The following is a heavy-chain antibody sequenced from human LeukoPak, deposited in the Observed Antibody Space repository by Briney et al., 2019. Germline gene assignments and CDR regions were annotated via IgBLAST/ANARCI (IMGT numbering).Heavy chain of an antibody. CDR2: IYHSGST. J-gene: IGHJ1*01. CDR3: ARGGAARLHFQN. V-gene: IGHV4-59*01. D-gene: IGHD6-6*01. CDR1: GGSISTYY. Sequence: PSETLSLTCTVSGGSISTYYWNWIRQPPGKGLEWIGYIYHSGSTNYNPSLQSRVTISIDTSKNQFSLNLNSVTAADTAVYYCARGGAARLHFQNWGQGTLVTVSS.